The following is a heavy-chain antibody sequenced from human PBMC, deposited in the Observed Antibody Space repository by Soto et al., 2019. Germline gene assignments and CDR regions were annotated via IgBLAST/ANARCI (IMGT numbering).Heavy chain of an antibody. J-gene: IGHJ4*02. CDR3: AREGPDCTTTSCYQRGFDY. V-gene: IGHV3-66*01. CDR1: GFTVSNTY. D-gene: IGHD2-8*01. CDR2: TYGTGSA. Sequence: GGSLRLSCAASGFTVSNTYMSWVRQGPGKGLEWVSITYGTGSAYYADSVKGRFTISRDDSGNTRYLQMNSLRAEDTGIYYCAREGPDCTTTSCYQRGFDYWGQGTLVTVSS.